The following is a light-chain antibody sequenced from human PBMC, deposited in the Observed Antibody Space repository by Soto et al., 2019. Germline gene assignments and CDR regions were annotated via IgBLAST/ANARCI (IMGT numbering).Light chain of an antibody. J-gene: IGKJ3*01. CDR2: GAS. CDR3: QQYGGSPPFT. CDR1: QSVSRTY. V-gene: IGKV3-20*01. Sequence: PGERATLSCRASQSVSRTYFAWYQQKPGQAPRLLIHGASSRATGIPDRFSGSGSGTDFTLTISRLEPEDFAVYYCQQYGGSPPFTFGTGTKVDLK.